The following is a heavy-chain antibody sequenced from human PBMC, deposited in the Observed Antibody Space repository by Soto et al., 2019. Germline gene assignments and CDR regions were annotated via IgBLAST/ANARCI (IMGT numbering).Heavy chain of an antibody. Sequence: QVQLQQWGAGLLKASETLSLTCGVSGWSLGGYYWSWLRQSPGKGLEWIGDLSQRGGGIYNPSLKSRVTMSVDTSKNQFSLTLRSVTAADTALYYCVRRRSVSVATVYVKGAFDIWGQRPLVTVSS. J-gene: IGHJ3*02. CDR1: GWSLGGYY. CDR2: LSQRGGG. V-gene: IGHV4-34*02. D-gene: IGHD3-10*02. CDR3: VRRRSVSVATVYVKGAFDI.